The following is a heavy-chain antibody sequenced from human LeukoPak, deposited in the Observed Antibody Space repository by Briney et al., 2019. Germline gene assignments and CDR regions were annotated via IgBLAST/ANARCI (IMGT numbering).Heavy chain of an antibody. J-gene: IGHJ4*02. Sequence: GASVKVSCKASGYTFTSYAMHWVRQAPGQRLEWMGWINAGNGNTKYSQKFQGRVAITRDTSASTAYMELSSLRSEDTAVYYCARLRITMIVARLGAYDYWGQGTLVTVSS. V-gene: IGHV1-3*01. D-gene: IGHD3-22*01. CDR2: INAGNGNT. CDR1: GYTFTSYA. CDR3: ARLRITMIVARLGAYDY.